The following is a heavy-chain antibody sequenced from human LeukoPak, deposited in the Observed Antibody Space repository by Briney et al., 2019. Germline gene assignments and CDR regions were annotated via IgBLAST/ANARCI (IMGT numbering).Heavy chain of an antibody. CDR3: ARGAWFGELPFDY. J-gene: IGHJ4*02. D-gene: IGHD3-10*01. CDR2: INHSGST. CDR1: GGSFSGYY. V-gene: IGHV4-34*01. Sequence: SETLSLTCAVYGGSFSGYYWSWIRQPPGKGLEWIGEINHSGSTNYNPSLKSRVTISVDTSKNQFSLKLSSVTAADTAVYYCARGAWFGELPFDYWGQGTLVTVSS.